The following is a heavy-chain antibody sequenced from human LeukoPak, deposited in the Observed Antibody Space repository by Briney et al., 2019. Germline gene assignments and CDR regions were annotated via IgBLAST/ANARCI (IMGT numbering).Heavy chain of an antibody. CDR3: ARDAKGLYGSSLYYSGAFDI. V-gene: IGHV4-59*01. D-gene: IGHD3-22*01. Sequence: SETLSLTCSVSGGSMFSYYWNWIRQPPGKGLEWIGFIYCSGSTNYNPSLKSRVTISVDTSKKQFSLKLTSVTAADTAVYYCARDAKGLYGSSLYYSGAFDIWGLGTMVTVSS. J-gene: IGHJ3*02. CDR1: GGSMFSYY. CDR2: IYCSGST.